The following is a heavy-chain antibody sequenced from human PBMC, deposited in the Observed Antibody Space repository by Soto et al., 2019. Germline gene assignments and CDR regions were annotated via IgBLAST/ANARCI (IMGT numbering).Heavy chain of an antibody. CDR1: GGTCSSYA. CDR2: IIPIFGTA. CDR3: ARDLLTAAAGLDYYYYYGMDV. V-gene: IGHV1-69*06. D-gene: IGHD6-13*01. Sequence: ASVKVSCKASGGTCSSYAISWVRQAPGQGLEWMGGIIPIFGTANYAQKFQGRVTITADKSTSTAYMELSSLRSEDTAVYYCARDLLTAAAGLDYYYYYGMDVWGQGTTVTSP. J-gene: IGHJ6*02.